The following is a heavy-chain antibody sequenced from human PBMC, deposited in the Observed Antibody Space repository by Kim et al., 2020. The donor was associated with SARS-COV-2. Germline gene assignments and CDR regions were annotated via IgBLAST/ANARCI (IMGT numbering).Heavy chain of an antibody. CDR1: GFTFTNYG. D-gene: IGHD3-10*01. CDR2: ISAYNGHT. V-gene: IGHV1-18*01. Sequence: ASVKVSCKASGFTFTNYGISWVRQAPGQGLEYIGWISAYNGHTNYAQKFQDGLTMTTDASTTTAYMELRSLRSDDTAVYYCTRDPGIVGGYWGQGTLVTVSS. CDR3: TRDPGIVGGY. J-gene: IGHJ4*02.